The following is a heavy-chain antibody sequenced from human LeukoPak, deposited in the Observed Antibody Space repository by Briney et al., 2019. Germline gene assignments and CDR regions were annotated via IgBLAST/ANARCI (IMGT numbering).Heavy chain of an antibody. V-gene: IGHV3-66*01. CDR3: AKSQWLRSGPDY. J-gene: IGHJ4*02. Sequence: GGSLRLSCAVFGFTVSNNYMNWVRQAPGKGLEWVSVIYSGGNTYYADSVKGRFTISRDNSKNTLYLQMNSLRAEDTAVYYCAKSQWLRSGPDYWGQGTLVTVSS. CDR2: IYSGGNT. D-gene: IGHD5-12*01. CDR1: GFTVSNNY.